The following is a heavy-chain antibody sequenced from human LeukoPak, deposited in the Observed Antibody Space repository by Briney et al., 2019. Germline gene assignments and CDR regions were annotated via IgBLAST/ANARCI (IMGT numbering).Heavy chain of an antibody. CDR3: ARDRDGYFRWFDP. CDR1: GFTFGNAW. CDR2: IRYDGSNK. D-gene: IGHD3-9*01. V-gene: IGHV3-30*02. Sequence: PGGSLRLSCAASGFTFGNAWMTWVRQAPGKGLEWVAFIRYDGSNKYYADSVKGRFTISRDNSKNTLYLQINSLRAEDTAVYYCARDRDGYFRWFDPWGQGTLVTVFS. J-gene: IGHJ5*02.